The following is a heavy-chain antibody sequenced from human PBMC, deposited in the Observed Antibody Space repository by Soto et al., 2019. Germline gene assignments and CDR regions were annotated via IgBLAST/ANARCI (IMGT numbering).Heavy chain of an antibody. Sequence: QGQLVQSGGEIKKPGASVNVSCKASGYTFIRYGISWVRQAPGQGFEWMGWISGKNDKRNHAQKFRGRITMTTDTSTNTAYLEVRSLGSDDTAIYYCAREGNGYEDYWGQGTLVTVSS. V-gene: IGHV1-18*04. D-gene: IGHD5-18*01. CDR1: GYTFIRYG. J-gene: IGHJ4*02. CDR2: ISGKNDKR. CDR3: AREGNGYEDY.